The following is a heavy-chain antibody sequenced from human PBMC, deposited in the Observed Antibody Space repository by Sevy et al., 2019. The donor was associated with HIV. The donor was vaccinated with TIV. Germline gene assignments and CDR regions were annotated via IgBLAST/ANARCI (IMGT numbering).Heavy chain of an antibody. Sequence: GGSLRLSCAASGFTFSSYSMNWVRQAPGKGLEWVSYISSSSSTISYADSVKGRFTISRDNAKNSLYLQMNSLRAEDTAVYYCARPVNRGSFNAFDIWGQGTMVTVSS. V-gene: IGHV3-48*01. CDR2: ISSSSSTI. CDR1: GFTFSSYS. CDR3: ARPVNRGSFNAFDI. J-gene: IGHJ3*02. D-gene: IGHD1-26*01.